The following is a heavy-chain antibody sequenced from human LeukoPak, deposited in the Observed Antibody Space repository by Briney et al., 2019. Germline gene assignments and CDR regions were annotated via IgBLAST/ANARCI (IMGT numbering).Heavy chain of an antibody. CDR3: ARLSRTVGRDAFDI. V-gene: IGHV4-61*01. D-gene: IGHD4-23*01. CDR1: GGSISSSSYY. CDR2: IYYSGST. J-gene: IGHJ3*02. Sequence: SETLSLTCTVSGGSISSSSYYCSWIRQPPGKGLEWIGYIYYSGSTNYNPSLKSRVTISVDTSKNQFSLKLSSVTAADTAVYYCARLSRTVGRDAFDIWGQGTMVTVSS.